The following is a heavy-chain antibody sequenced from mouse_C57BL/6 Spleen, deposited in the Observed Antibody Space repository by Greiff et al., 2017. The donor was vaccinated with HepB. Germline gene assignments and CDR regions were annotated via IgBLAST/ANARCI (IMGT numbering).Heavy chain of an antibody. CDR2: ISSGSSTI. D-gene: IGHD1-1*01. Sequence: EVKLVESGGGLVKPGGSLKLSCAASGFTFSDYGMHWVRQAPEKGLEWVAYISSGSSTIYYADTVKGRFTISRDNAKHTLFLQMTSLRSEDTAMYYCARGYYGSSYGFAYWGQGTLVTVSA. J-gene: IGHJ3*01. V-gene: IGHV5-17*01. CDR1: GFTFSDYG. CDR3: ARGYYGSSYGFAY.